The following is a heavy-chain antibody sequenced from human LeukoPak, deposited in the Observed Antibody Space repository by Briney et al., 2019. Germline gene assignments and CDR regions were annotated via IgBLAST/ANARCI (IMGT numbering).Heavy chain of an antibody. V-gene: IGHV3-23*01. D-gene: IGHD1-26*01. CDR1: GFTVSNNY. J-gene: IGHJ4*02. CDR3: AKDRSIGTYYTFDH. Sequence: GGSLRLSCAASGFTVSNNYMRWVRQAPGKGLEWVATISGSGVMTYYADSVKGRFTVSGDNSKNTLYLQMSSLTAADTAVYYCAKDRSIGTYYTFDHWGQGTLVTVSS. CDR2: ISGSGVMT.